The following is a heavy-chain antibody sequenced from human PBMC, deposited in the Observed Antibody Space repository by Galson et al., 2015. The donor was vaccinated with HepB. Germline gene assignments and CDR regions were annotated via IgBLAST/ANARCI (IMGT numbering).Heavy chain of an antibody. V-gene: IGHV1-24*01. D-gene: IGHD6-19*01. CDR2: FDPEDGET. CDR1: GYTLTELS. CDR3: ATVGRQWLVRGAFDI. Sequence: SVKVSCKVSGYTLTELSIHWVRQAPGKGLEWMGGFDPEDGETIYAQKFQGRVTMTEDTSTDTAYMELSSLRSEDTAVYYCATVGRQWLVRGAFDIWGQGTMVTVSS. J-gene: IGHJ3*02.